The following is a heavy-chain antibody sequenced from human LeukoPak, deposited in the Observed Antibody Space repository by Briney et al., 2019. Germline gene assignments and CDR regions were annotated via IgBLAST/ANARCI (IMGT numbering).Heavy chain of an antibody. J-gene: IGHJ5*02. CDR3: ARKLGYCSSTSCLGGFDP. V-gene: IGHV4-30-2*05. CDR1: GGSISSGGYY. D-gene: IGHD2-2*01. CDR2: IYHSGST. Sequence: SETLSLTCTVSGGSISSGGYYWSWIRQPPGKGLEWIGYIYHSGSTYYNPSLKSRVTISVDTSKNQFSLKLSSVTAADTAVYYCARKLGYCSSTSCLGGFDPWGQGTLVTVSS.